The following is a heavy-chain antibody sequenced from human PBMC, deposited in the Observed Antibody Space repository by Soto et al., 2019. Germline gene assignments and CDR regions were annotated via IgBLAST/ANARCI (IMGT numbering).Heavy chain of an antibody. CDR2: IYNSGST. D-gene: IGHD6-19*01. V-gene: IGHV4-59*08. J-gene: IGHJ4*02. CDR1: GGSISSYY. CDR3: ARHESSGWYYFDY. Sequence: QVQLQESGPGLVKPSETLSLTCTVSGGSISSYYWSWIRQPPGKGLEWIGYIYNSGSTNYNPSLKSRVTISEDMSKTQFSLKLNSVTAADTAVYYCARHESSGWYYFDYWGQGTLVTVSS.